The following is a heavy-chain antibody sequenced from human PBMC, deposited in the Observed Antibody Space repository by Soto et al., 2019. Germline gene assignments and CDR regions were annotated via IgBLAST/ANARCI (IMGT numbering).Heavy chain of an antibody. J-gene: IGHJ4*02. CDR2: IGASGVST. Sequence: EVQLLESGGGLVQPGGSLRLSCAASGFTFSSYAMSWVRQAPGKGLAWVSAIGASGVSTYTADSVKGRFPISRDNSKNTLFLQMNSLRDEDTAVYYCAKGSRCSYDSSNYYYFDNWGQGTLVTVSS. V-gene: IGHV3-23*01. D-gene: IGHD3-22*01. CDR3: AKGSRCSYDSSNYYYFDN. CDR1: GFTFSSYA.